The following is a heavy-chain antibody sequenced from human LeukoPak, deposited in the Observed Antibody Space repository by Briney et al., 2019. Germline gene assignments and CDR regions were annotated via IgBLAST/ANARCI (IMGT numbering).Heavy chain of an antibody. Sequence: PGGSLRLSCAASGFTFSSHSMSWVRQAPGKGLQWVAAISGSGDRAYSADSVKGRFTISRDNSKNTLYLQMNSLRAEDTAVYYCANLDHSGWPLGDYWGQGTLVTVSS. CDR2: ISGSGDRA. D-gene: IGHD6-19*01. J-gene: IGHJ4*02. CDR1: GFTFSSHS. CDR3: ANLDHSGWPLGDY. V-gene: IGHV3-23*01.